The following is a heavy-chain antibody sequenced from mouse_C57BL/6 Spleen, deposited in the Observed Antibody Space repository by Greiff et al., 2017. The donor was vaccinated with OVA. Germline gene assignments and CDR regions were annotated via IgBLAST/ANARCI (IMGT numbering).Heavy chain of an antibody. V-gene: IGHV5-6*01. J-gene: IGHJ2*01. CDR3: ARQTAQARDYFDY. Sequence: DVQLQESGGDLVKPGGSLKLSCAASGFTFSSYGMSWVRQTPDKRLEWVATISSGGSYTYYPDSVKGRFTISRDNAKNTLYLQMSSLKSEDTAMYYCARQTAQARDYFDYWGQGTTLTVSS. D-gene: IGHD3-2*02. CDR2: ISSGGSYT. CDR1: GFTFSSYG.